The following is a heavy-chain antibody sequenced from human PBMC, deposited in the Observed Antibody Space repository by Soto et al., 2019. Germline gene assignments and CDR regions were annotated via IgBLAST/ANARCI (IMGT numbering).Heavy chain of an antibody. CDR2: ISPQGGST. D-gene: IGHD2-21*01. CDR3: VNMMIARGAFDF. Sequence: GSLRLSCFASGLHFRNQSMPGVPPTPGKGLEYVSAISPQGGSTYYADSVKGRFTISRDDSKNTVYLQMCSLRPDDTAVYYCVNMMIARGAFDFWGQGTLVTVSS. CDR1: GLHFRNQS. J-gene: IGHJ4*02. V-gene: IGHV3-64D*06.